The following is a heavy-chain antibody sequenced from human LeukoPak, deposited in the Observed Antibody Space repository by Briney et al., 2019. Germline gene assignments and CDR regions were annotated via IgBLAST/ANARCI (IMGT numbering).Heavy chain of an antibody. CDR2: ISSSGSTI. CDR1: GFTFSSYE. D-gene: IGHD3-22*01. J-gene: IGHJ6*03. Sequence: GGSLRLSCAASGFTFSSYEMNWVRQAPGKGLEWASYISSSGSTIYYADSVKGRFTISRDNAKNSLYLQMNSLRAEDTAVYYCARDRAGSGYYYYYMDVWGKGTTVTVSS. V-gene: IGHV3-48*03. CDR3: ARDRAGSGYYYYYMDV.